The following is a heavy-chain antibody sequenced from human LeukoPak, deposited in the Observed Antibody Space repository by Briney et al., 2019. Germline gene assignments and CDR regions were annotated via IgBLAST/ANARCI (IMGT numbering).Heavy chain of an antibody. J-gene: IGHJ4*02. CDR3: GKHDSSYSGN. CDR2: IQYDGSNE. CDR1: GFTFSNFG. Sequence: HSGGSLRLSCAASGFTFSNFGMHWVRQAPGKGLEWVAFIQYDGSNEHYADSVNGRFTISRDNSRNTLYLQMSSLRPEDTAVYYCGKHDSSYSGNWGQGTLVTVSS. V-gene: IGHV3-30*02. D-gene: IGHD3-22*01.